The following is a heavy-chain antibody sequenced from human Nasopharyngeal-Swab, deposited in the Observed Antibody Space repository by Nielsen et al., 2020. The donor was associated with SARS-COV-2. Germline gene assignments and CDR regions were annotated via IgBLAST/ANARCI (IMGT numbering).Heavy chain of an antibody. D-gene: IGHD1-1*01. CDR2: VYHSGST. Sequence: SETLSLTCAVSGYSISSDNYWAWIRPSSGKGLEWIGSVYHSGSTYYNPSLKSRATISVDTSNNQFSLKLTSLTAADTAVYYCGRHGAGTGGNRVYYYYYVNVWGKGTTVTVSS. V-gene: IGHV4-38-2*01. CDR1: GYSISSDNY. CDR3: GRHGAGTGGNRVYYYYYVNV. J-gene: IGHJ6*03.